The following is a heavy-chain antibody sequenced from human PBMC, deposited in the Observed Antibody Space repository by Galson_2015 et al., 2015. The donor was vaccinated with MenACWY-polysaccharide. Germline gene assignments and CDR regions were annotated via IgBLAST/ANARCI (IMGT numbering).Heavy chain of an antibody. CDR3: ARDRTSRYIDV. D-gene: IGHD1-7*01. J-gene: IGHJ6*03. CDR1: GFTFRNHG. CDR2: IYYDGSNK. V-gene: IGHV3-33*01. Sequence: SLRLSCAAFGFTFRNHGMHWVRQAPGKGLEWVAVIYYDGSNKYYADSVKGRFTISRDNSKNTLDLQMNSLRGEDTGVYYCARDRTSRYIDVWGKGTTVIVSS.